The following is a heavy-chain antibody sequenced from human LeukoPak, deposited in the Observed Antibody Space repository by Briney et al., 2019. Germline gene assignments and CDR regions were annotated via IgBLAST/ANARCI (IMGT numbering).Heavy chain of an antibody. D-gene: IGHD1-26*01. Sequence: PGGSLRLSCAASGFTFGNYDMIWVRQAPGKGLEWVSGISGSGSNTYYADSVKGQFTISRDNSQATLSLQMNSLRAEDTAVYYCARSYSGSYPAPFDYWGQGTLVTVSS. CDR3: ARSYSGSYPAPFDY. CDR2: ISGSGSNT. V-gene: IGHV3-23*01. CDR1: GFTFGNYD. J-gene: IGHJ4*02.